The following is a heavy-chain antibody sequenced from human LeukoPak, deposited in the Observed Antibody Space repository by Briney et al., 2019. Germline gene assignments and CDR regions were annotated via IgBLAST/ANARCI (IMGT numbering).Heavy chain of an antibody. J-gene: IGHJ4*02. CDR2: IYSSGNT. CDR1: GGSISTTNYY. CDR3: ASRYGDYGGNFDY. Sequence: PSETLSLTCTVSGGSISTTNYYWGWIRQPPGRDLEWIGSIYSSGNTYYNPSLESRVAISVDTSKNQLSLKLSSVTAADTAVYYCASRYGDYGGNFDYWGQGTLVTVS. D-gene: IGHD4-17*01. V-gene: IGHV4-39*07.